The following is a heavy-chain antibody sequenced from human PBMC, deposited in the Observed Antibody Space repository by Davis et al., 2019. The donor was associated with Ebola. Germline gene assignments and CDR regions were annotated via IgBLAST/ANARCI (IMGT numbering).Heavy chain of an antibody. CDR2: ITGSGSTI. CDR1: GFIFSNYA. V-gene: IGHV3-11*01. D-gene: IGHD1-20*01. CDR3: ARDLLTGTTWDY. J-gene: IGHJ4*02. Sequence: GESLKISCAASGFIFSNYAMSWVRQAPGKGLEWVSGITGSGSTIYYADSVKGRFTISRDNAKNSLYLQMNSLRAEDTAVYYCARDLLTGTTWDYWGQGTLVTVSS.